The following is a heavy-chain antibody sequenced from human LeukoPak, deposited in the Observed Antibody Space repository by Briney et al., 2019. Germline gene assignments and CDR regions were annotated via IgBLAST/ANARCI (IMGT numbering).Heavy chain of an antibody. CDR3: AKESPSYYFDY. D-gene: IGHD2-2*01. Sequence: GGSLRLSCAASGFTFRSYAMHWVRQAPGKGLEWVAVISYDGSNKYYADSVKGRFTISRDNSKNTLYLQMNSLRAEDTAVYYCAKESPSYYFDYWGQGTLVTVSS. CDR1: GFTFRSYA. J-gene: IGHJ4*02. V-gene: IGHV3-30-3*01. CDR2: ISYDGSNK.